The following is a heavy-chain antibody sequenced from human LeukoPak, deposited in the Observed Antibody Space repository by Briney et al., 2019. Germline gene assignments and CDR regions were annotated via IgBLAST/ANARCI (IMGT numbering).Heavy chain of an antibody. CDR1: GFPFSSYS. CDR2: INNSGDDI. CDR3: AKGLVPAALRYYGLDV. Sequence: GASLRLSCAASGFPFSSYSVTWVRQAPGKGLEWVSIINNSGDDIFYAASVKGRFTISRDNSKNTLYLQMNSLRAEDTALYYCAKGLVPAALRYYGLDVWGQGTTVTVSS. D-gene: IGHD2-2*01. V-gene: IGHV3-23*01. J-gene: IGHJ6*02.